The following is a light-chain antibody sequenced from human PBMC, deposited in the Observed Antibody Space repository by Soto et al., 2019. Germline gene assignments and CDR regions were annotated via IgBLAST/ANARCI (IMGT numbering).Light chain of an antibody. J-gene: IGLJ2*01. CDR3: SSYTSSSTPRYVV. V-gene: IGLV2-14*01. Sequence: QSALTQPASVSGSPGQSITISCTGTSSDVGGYNYVSWYQQHPGKAPKLMIYDVSNRPSGVSNRLSGSKSGNTASLTISGLQAEDEADYDCSSYTSSSTPRYVVFGGGTKLTVL. CDR1: SSDVGGYNY. CDR2: DVS.